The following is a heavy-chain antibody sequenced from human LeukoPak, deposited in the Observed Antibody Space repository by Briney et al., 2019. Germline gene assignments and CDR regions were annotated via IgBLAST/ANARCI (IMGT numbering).Heavy chain of an antibody. V-gene: IGHV3-30*18. CDR1: GFTFSSYG. CDR3: AKGKEQLWFDY. J-gene: IGHJ4*02. D-gene: IGHD5-18*01. CDR2: ISYDGSNK. Sequence: GGSLRLSCAASGFTFSSYGMHWVRQAPGKGLEWVAVISYDGSNKYYADSVKGRFTISRDNSKNTLYLQMNSLRAEDTAVYYCAKGKEQLWFDYWGQGILVTVSS.